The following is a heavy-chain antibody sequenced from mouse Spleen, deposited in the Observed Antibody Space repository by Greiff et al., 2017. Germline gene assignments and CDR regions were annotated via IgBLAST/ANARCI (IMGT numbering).Heavy chain of an antibody. Sequence: QVQLQQPGAELVRPGSSVKLSCKASGYTFTSYWMDWVKQRPGQGLEWIGNIYPSDSETHYNQKFKDKATLTVDKSSSTAYMQLSSLTSEDSAVYYCARGLGTWAYWGQGTLVTVSA. CDR1: GYTFTSYW. V-gene: IGHV1-61*01. CDR3: ARGLGTWAY. D-gene: IGHD3-3*01. CDR2: IYPSDSET. J-gene: IGHJ3*01.